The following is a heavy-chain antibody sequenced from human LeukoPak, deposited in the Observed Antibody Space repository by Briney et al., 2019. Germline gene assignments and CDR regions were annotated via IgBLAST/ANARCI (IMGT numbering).Heavy chain of an antibody. Sequence: SETLSLTCTVSGGSISNSSYYWGWIRQPPGKGLEWIGSIYYSGSIYYNPSLKSRVTISVDTSKNQFSLKLNSVTAADTAVYYCASSEPPYGSVFDAFDIWGQGTMVTVSS. J-gene: IGHJ3*02. CDR2: IYYSGSI. CDR1: GGSISNSSYY. V-gene: IGHV4-39*01. CDR3: ASSEPPYGSVFDAFDI. D-gene: IGHD4-17*01.